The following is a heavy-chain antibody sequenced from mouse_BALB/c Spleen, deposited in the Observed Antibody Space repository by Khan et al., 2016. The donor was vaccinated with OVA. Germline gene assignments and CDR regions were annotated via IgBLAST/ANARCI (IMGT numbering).Heavy chain of an antibody. CDR3: TRGYYGDPFAY. D-gene: IGHD2-13*01. CDR2: ISDGTTYI. V-gene: IGHV5-4*02. CDR1: GFTFSDYY. Sequence: EVELVESGGGLVKPGGSLKLSCAASGFTFSDYYMYWVRQTPEQRLEWVATISDGTTYIYYPDNVKGRFTISRDNAKNNLYLQMSSLKSEDTAMYYCTRGYYGDPFAYWGQGTLVTVSA. J-gene: IGHJ3*01.